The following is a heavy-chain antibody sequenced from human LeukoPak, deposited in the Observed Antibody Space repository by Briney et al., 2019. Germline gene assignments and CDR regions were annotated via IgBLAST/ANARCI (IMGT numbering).Heavy chain of an antibody. D-gene: IGHD4-17*01. J-gene: IGHJ6*02. V-gene: IGHV3-23*01. CDR3: AKRYVPDDYGIYYYYATDV. CDR2: ISGGTT. Sequence: GASLRLSCAASGFTSSSYAMSWVRQAPGKGLEWISTISGGTTYYADSVKGRFTIARDNSRNTLYLQMNSLRAEDTAVYCCAKRYVPDDYGIYYYYATDVWGQGTTVTVSS. CDR1: GFTSSSYA.